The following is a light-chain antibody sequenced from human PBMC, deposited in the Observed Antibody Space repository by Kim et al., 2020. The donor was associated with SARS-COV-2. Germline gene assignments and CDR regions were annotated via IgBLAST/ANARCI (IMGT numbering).Light chain of an antibody. CDR1: QSVSSSY. Sequence: YPGDRVTLSCRASQSVSSSYLAWYQQKPGQAPRLRIYGASSRATGIPDRFSVSGSGTDFTLTISRLEPEDFAVYYCQQYGSAPPYTFGQGTKLEI. CDR3: QQYGSAPPYT. J-gene: IGKJ2*01. V-gene: IGKV3-20*01. CDR2: GAS.